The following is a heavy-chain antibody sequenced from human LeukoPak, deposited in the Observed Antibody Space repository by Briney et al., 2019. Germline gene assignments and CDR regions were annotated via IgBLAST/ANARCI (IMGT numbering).Heavy chain of an antibody. CDR2: IYPRDSDT. Sequence: GESLKISCKGSGYSFSKYWIGWVRQMPGKGLEWVGIIYPRDSDTIYSPSFQGHVTISADTSINTAYLEWRSLEASDTAMYYCARHSDVVGAIWGQGTQVTVSS. J-gene: IGHJ4*02. D-gene: IGHD3-16*01. CDR3: ARHSDVVGAI. V-gene: IGHV5-51*01. CDR1: GYSFSKYW.